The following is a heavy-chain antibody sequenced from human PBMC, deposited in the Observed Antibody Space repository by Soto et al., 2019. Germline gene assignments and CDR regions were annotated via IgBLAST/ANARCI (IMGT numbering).Heavy chain of an antibody. D-gene: IGHD3-3*01. CDR1: GYTFTSYG. CDR3: ACSRRGVGITIFGVATDGMDV. Sequence: GASVKVSCKASGYTFTSYGISWVRQAPGQGLEWMGWISAYNGNTNYAQKLQGRVTMTTDTSTSTAYMELRSLRSDDTAVYYCACSRRGVGITIFGVATDGMDVWGQGTTVTVSS. V-gene: IGHV1-18*04. CDR2: ISAYNGNT. J-gene: IGHJ6*02.